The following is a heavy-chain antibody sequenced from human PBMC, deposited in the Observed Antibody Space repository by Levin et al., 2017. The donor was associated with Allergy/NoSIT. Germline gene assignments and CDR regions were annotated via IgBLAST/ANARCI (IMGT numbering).Heavy chain of an antibody. CDR3: ARGMGGGHYDILTGYSPNFDY. J-gene: IGHJ4*02. CDR2: IYYSGST. D-gene: IGHD3-9*01. CDR1: GGSISSYY. V-gene: IGHV4-59*01. Sequence: PSETLSLTCTVSGGSISSYYWSWIRQPPGKGLEWIGYIYYSGSTNYNPSLKSRVTISVDTSKNQFSLKLSSVTAADTGVYYCARGMGGGHYDILTGYSPNFDYWGQGNLVTVSS.